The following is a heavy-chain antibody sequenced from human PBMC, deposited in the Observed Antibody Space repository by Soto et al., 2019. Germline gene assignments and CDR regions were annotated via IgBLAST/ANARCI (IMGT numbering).Heavy chain of an antibody. CDR3: ARDKLDAFDI. Sequence: GGSLRLSCAASGFTFSSYSMNWVRQAPGKGLEWVSYISSSSSTIYYADSVKGRFTISRDNAKNSLYLQMNSLRAEDTAVYYCARDKLDAFDIWGQGTMVTVSS. D-gene: IGHD6-6*01. CDR2: ISSSSSTI. V-gene: IGHV3-48*01. J-gene: IGHJ3*02. CDR1: GFTFSSYS.